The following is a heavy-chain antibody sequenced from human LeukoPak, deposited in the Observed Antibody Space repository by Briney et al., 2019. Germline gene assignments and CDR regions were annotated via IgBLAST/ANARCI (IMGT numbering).Heavy chain of an antibody. CDR1: GYNFTNYW. D-gene: IGHD5-24*01. CDR2: IYPGDSDT. CDR3: ARRRDGYNYVGTDY. V-gene: IGHV5-51*01. J-gene: IGHJ4*02. Sequence: GESLKIPCKGSGYNFTNYWIGWVRQMPRKGLEWMGIIYPGDSDTTYSPSFQGQVTISADKSISTAYLQWSSLKASDTAMYYCARRRDGYNYVGTDYWGQGTLVTVSS.